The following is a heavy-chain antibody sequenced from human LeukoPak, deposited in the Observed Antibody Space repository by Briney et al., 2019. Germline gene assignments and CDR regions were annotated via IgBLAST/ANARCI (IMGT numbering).Heavy chain of an antibody. CDR3: ARDRWEYGDYVRSFDY. Sequence: GGSLRLSCAASGFTFSSYGMHWVRQAPGKGLEWVAVIRYDGSNKYYADSVKGRFTISRGNSKNTLYLQMNSLRAEDAAVYYCARDRWEYGDYVRSFDYWGQGTLVTVSS. V-gene: IGHV3-33*01. CDR1: GFTFSSYG. J-gene: IGHJ4*02. CDR2: IRYDGSNK. D-gene: IGHD4-17*01.